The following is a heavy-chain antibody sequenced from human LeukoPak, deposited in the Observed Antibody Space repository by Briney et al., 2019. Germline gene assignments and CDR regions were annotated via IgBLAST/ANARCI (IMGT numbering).Heavy chain of an antibody. Sequence: PSETLSLTCTVSGGSISSYYWSWIRQPPGKGLEWIGYIYYSGSTNYNPSLKSRVTISVDTSKNQFSLELSSVTAADTAVYYCAREEMGYYDSSGYYPDAFDIWGQGTMVTVSS. J-gene: IGHJ3*02. CDR3: AREEMGYYDSSGYYPDAFDI. CDR1: GGSISSYY. V-gene: IGHV4-59*01. D-gene: IGHD3-22*01. CDR2: IYYSGST.